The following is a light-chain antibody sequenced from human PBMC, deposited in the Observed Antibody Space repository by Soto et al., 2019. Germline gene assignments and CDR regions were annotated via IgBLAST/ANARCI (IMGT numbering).Light chain of an antibody. Sequence: DIEMTQSPSTLSASVGDRVTITCRASQSISSWLAWYQQKPGKAPKLLIYKASKLEIGVPSRFSGSGSGTEFTLTISSLQPDDFATYYCQQYNSYLWTFGQGTKVEIK. CDR3: QQYNSYLWT. CDR1: QSISSW. V-gene: IGKV1-5*03. J-gene: IGKJ1*01. CDR2: KAS.